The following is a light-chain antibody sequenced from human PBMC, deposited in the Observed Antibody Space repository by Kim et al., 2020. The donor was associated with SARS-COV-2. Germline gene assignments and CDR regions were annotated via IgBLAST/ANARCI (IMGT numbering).Light chain of an antibody. J-gene: IGLJ3*02. CDR1: SNNVGDQG. V-gene: IGLV10-54*01. Sequence: QAGLTQPPSVSKDLRQTTTLTCTGNSNNVGDQGAAWLQHHQGHPPKLLSYRNNNRPSGISERLSASRSGNIASLTITGLQPEDEADYYCSAWDSSLSACVFGGGTQLTVL. CDR2: RNN. CDR3: SAWDSSLSACV.